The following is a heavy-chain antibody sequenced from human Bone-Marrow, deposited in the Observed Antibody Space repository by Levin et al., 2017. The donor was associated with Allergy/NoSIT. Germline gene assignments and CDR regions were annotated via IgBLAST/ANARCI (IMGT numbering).Heavy chain of an antibody. Sequence: GGSLRLSCAASGFTFSKYAMVWVRQAPGKGLEWVSGITASGGSKLYADSVKGRFTISRDNSKNTVSLQMNNLRVEDPAVFYCAKDDFLGDCSCGSCHSTGFDPWGQGTLVTVSS. D-gene: IGHD2-15*01. V-gene: IGHV3-23*01. CDR1: GFTFSKYA. J-gene: IGHJ5*02. CDR3: AKDDFLGDCSCGSCHSTGFDP. CDR2: ITASGGSK.